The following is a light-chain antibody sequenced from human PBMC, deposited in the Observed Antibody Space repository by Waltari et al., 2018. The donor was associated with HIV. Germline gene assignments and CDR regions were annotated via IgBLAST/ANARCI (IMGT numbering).Light chain of an antibody. CDR1: SGPVTSGYY. CDR3: LLYYGGAQPYVV. J-gene: IGLJ2*01. V-gene: IGLV7-43*01. CDR2: ITT. Sequence: QTVVTQEPSLTVSPGGTVTLPCASSSGPVTSGYYPNWLHQKPAQAPRALIYITTNTHSWTPARFSGSLLGGKPALTLSGVQPEDEAEYYCLLYYGGAQPYVVFGGGTKLTVL.